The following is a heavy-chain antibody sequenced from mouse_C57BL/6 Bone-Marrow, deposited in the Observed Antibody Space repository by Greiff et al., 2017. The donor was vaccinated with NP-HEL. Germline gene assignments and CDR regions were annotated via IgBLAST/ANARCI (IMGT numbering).Heavy chain of an antibody. CDR1: GFTFSSYG. CDR3: ARQGYYYGSSYVYWYFDV. V-gene: IGHV5-6*01. J-gene: IGHJ1*03. Sequence: EVMLVESGGDLVKPGGSLKLSCAASGFTFSSYGMSWVRQTPDKRLEWVATISSGGSYPYYPDSVTGRFTISRDNAKNTLYLQMSSLKSEDTAMYYCARQGYYYGSSYVYWYFDVWGTGTTVTVSS. CDR2: ISSGGSYP. D-gene: IGHD1-1*01.